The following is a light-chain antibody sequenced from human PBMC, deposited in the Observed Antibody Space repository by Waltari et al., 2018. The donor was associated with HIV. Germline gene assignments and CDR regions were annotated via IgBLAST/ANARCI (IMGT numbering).Light chain of an antibody. Sequence: DIVMTQSPDSLPVSLGERATINCTSSQSILYSSANRKYLAWYQQKPRQPPRLLISWASTRESGVPDRFRGSGSGTDFALTSSRLQAEDVAVYHCQQYLRSPPTFGGGTKVEIK. CDR3: QQYLRSPPT. V-gene: IGKV4-1*01. CDR2: WAS. J-gene: IGKJ4*01. CDR1: QSILYSSANRKY.